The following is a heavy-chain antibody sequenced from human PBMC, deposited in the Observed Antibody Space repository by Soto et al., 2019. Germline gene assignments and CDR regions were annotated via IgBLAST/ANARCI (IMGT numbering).Heavy chain of an antibody. CDR1: GYSFTAYY. Sequence: GASVKVSCKASGYSFTAYYIHWVRQAPGQGPEWMAWINPDSGAPYSAPKFQGRGTVTSDTAISTASMELSSLRSDDTAVYYCARGTEGLDAFDIWGQGTMVTVSS. CDR2: INPDSGAP. V-gene: IGHV1-2*02. D-gene: IGHD1-1*01. CDR3: ARGTEGLDAFDI. J-gene: IGHJ3*02.